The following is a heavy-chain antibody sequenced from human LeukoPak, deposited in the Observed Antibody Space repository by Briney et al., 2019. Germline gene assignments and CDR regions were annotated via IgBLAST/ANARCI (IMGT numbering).Heavy chain of an antibody. CDR1: GFTFTSSA. CDR2: IVVGSGNT. D-gene: IGHD2-2*01. CDR3: AREGYCSSTSCYNWFDP. J-gene: IGHJ5*02. V-gene: IGHV1-58*02. Sequence: SVKVSCKASGFTFTSSAMQWVRQARGQRLEWIGWIVVGSGNTNYAQKFQERVTITRDMSTSTAYMELSSLRSEDTAVYYCAREGYCSSTSCYNWFDPWGQGTLVTVSS.